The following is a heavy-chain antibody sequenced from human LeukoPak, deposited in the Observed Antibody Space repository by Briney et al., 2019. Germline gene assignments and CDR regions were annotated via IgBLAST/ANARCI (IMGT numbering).Heavy chain of an antibody. CDR2: IIPIFGTA. V-gene: IGHV1-69*01. Sequence: ASVKVSCKASGGTFSSYAISWVRQAPGQGLEWMGGIIPIFGTANYAQKFQGRVTITADESTSTAYMELSSLRSEDTAVYYCARDHETDSSSWNSQFAYWGQGTLVTVSS. CDR1: GGTFSSYA. CDR3: ARDHETDSSSWNSQFAY. D-gene: IGHD6-13*01. J-gene: IGHJ4*02.